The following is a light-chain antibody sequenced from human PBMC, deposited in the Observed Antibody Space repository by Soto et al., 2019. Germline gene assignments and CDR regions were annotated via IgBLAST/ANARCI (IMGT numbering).Light chain of an antibody. CDR2: DVN. V-gene: IGLV2-11*01. CDR3: CSYAGSLTVI. Sequence: QSVLTQPRSVSGSPGQSVTMSCTGTSSDIGGYEYVSWYQHHPGKAPKLIIYDVNRRPSGVPDRFSGFKSGNTASLTISGLQAEDEAHYHCCSYAGSLTVIFGGGTQLTVL. J-gene: IGLJ7*01. CDR1: SSDIGGYEY.